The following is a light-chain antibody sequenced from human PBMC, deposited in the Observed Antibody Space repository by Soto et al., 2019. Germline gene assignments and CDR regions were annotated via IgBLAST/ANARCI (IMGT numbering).Light chain of an antibody. CDR2: EVT. Sequence: QSVLTQPASVSGSPGQSITISCTGTSSDVGGYNYVSWYQQHPGKAPKLMIYEVTNRPSGVSNRFSGSKSGNTASLTISGLQAEDEADYYCSSYTSSNTQVFGAGTKPPS. V-gene: IGLV2-14*01. CDR1: SSDVGGYNY. CDR3: SSYTSSNTQV. J-gene: IGLJ1*01.